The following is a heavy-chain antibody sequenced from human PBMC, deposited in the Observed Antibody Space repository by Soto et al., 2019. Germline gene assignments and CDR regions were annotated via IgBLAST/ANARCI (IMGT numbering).Heavy chain of an antibody. V-gene: IGHV3-30-3*01. D-gene: IGHD1-1*01. Sequence: QVQLVESGGGVVQPGRSLRLSCAVSGFTFSSFAMHWVRQAPGKGLEWVTVISYDGSNKLYADSVKGRFTISRDNSKNTLHLQMNSLRAEDTAVYYCAGDLEDPYPGYFDYWGQGTLVTVSS. CDR2: ISYDGSNK. CDR3: AGDLEDPYPGYFDY. CDR1: GFTFSSFA. J-gene: IGHJ4*02.